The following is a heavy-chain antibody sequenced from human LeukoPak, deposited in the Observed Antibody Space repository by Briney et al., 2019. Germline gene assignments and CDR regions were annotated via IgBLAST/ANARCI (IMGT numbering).Heavy chain of an antibody. CDR1: GFTFSNHA. D-gene: IGHD2-8*02. CDR3: AKDYCTGGTCYYFDS. CDR2: ISSDGTKK. J-gene: IGHJ4*02. V-gene: IGHV3-30*18. Sequence: GRSLRLSCAASGFTFSNHAIHLVRQAPGKGLDWVAVISSDGTKKFSADSVKGRFSISRDTSQNTVSLQINSLRVEDTALYFCAKDYCTGGTCYYFDSWGQGTLVTV.